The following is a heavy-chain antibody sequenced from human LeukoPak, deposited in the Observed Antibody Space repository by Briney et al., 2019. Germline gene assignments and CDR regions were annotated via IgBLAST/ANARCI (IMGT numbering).Heavy chain of an antibody. J-gene: IGHJ4*02. D-gene: IGHD3-22*01. Sequence: SETLSLTCTISGGSISSSSYYWGWIRQPPGKGLEWIGSIYYSGRTYYNPALKSRVTISVDTSKNEFSLKLSSVTAADKAMYYCARLYYYDTSGPPLWGQGTLVTVSS. CDR2: IYYSGRT. V-gene: IGHV4-39*01. CDR3: ARLYYYDTSGPPL. CDR1: GGSISSSSYY.